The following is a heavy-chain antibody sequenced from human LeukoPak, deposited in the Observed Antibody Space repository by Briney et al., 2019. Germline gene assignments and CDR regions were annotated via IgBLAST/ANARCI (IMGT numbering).Heavy chain of an antibody. J-gene: IGHJ4*02. CDR1: GGSISSSSYY. CDR2: IYYSGST. D-gene: IGHD3-3*01. Sequence: TSETLSLTCTVSGGSISSSSYYWGWIRQPPGKGLEWIGSIYYSGSTYYNPSLKSRVTISVDTSKNQFSLKLSSVTAADTAVYYCARIGLRFPFDYWGQGTLVTVSS. CDR3: ARIGLRFPFDY. V-gene: IGHV4-39*07.